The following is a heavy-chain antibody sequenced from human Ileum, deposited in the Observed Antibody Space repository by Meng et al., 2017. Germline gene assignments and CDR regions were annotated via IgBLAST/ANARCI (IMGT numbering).Heavy chain of an antibody. CDR1: GGSISSGDYY. D-gene: IGHD2-8*01. CDR2: IYSNGNT. V-gene: IGHV4-30-4*01. J-gene: IGHJ4*02. CDR3: ARAPKYCTNAVCSRPLDS. Sequence: QVQLQESGPRLVKPSQTLSLTCTAPGGSISSGDYYWSWVHQSPGKGPEWIGYIYSNGNTYSNPSLRGRLMISIDTSKNQFSLKLSSVTAADTAVYYCARAPKYCTNAVCSRPLDSWCQGTLVTVSS.